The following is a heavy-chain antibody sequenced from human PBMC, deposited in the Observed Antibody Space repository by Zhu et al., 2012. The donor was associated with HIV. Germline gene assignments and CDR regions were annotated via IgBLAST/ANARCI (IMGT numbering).Heavy chain of an antibody. CDR1: GGSLRNYY. Sequence: QVQLQQSGPRLVKPSETLSLTCIVSGGSLRNYYWNWVRQSPGKGLEWIGYISTSGKIIYNPFLKSRVTMSLDTSKNQFSLKVTSVTAADTAVYYCARDRLEATAPEVAFDIWGQGQWSPSLQ. CDR3: ARDRLEATAPEVAFDI. V-gene: IGHV4-4*09. D-gene: IGHD1-1*01. CDR2: ISTSGKI. J-gene: IGHJ3*02.